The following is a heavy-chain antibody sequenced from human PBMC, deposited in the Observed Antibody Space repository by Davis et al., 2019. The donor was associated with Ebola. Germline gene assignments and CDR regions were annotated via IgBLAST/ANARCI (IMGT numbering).Heavy chain of an antibody. Sequence: ASVTVSCKASGYTFTSYAMHWVRQAPGQRLEWMGWINAGNGNTKYSQKFQGRVTITRDTSASTAYMELRGLRSDDTAVYYCARAQFPTTSDHWGQGTLVTVSS. CDR3: ARAQFPTTSDH. J-gene: IGHJ4*02. CDR1: GYTFTSYA. V-gene: IGHV1-3*01. D-gene: IGHD1-1*01. CDR2: INAGNGNT.